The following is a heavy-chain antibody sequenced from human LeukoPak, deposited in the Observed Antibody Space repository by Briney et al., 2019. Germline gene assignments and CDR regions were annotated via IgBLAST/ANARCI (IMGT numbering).Heavy chain of an antibody. V-gene: IGHV1-2*02. J-gene: IGHJ5*02. CDR3: ARDFPPYCRSTSCPFDP. CDR1: GYTFTGYY. Sequence: ASVKVSCKASGYTFTGYYMHWVRQAPGQGLEWMGWINPKSGGTNYAQKFRGRVTMTRDTSISTTYMELSRLRSDDTAVYYCARDFPPYCRSTSCPFDPWGQGTLVTVSS. D-gene: IGHD2-2*01. CDR2: INPKSGGT.